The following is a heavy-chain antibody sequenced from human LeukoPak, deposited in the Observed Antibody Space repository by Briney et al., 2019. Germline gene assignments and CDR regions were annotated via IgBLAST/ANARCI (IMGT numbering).Heavy chain of an antibody. CDR1: GFTFSNAW. CDR3: TTDPLWFRRGVY. V-gene: IGHV3-15*01. J-gene: IGHJ4*02. D-gene: IGHD3-10*01. CDR2: IKSKTDGGTT. Sequence: GGSLRLSCAASGFTFSNAWMSWVHQAPGKGLEWVGRIKSKTDGGTTDYAAPVKGRFTISRDHSKHTLYLQMNSLKTADTAVYYRTTDPLWFRRGVYWGQGTLVTVSS.